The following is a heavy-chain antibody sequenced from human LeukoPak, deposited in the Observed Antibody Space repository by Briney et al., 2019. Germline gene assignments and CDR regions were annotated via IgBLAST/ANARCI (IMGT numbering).Heavy chain of an antibody. CDR1: GGTSSSYA. J-gene: IGHJ5*02. D-gene: IGHD6-13*01. CDR2: IIPIFGTA. Sequence: SVKVSCKASGGTSSSYAISWVRQTPGQGHEWMGGIIPIFGTANYAQKLQGRVTITTGESTSTAFTELSSRGSEDTAVYYCARGRQQQLEGVNWFDPWGQGTLVTVSS. CDR3: ARGRQQQLEGVNWFDP. V-gene: IGHV1-69*05.